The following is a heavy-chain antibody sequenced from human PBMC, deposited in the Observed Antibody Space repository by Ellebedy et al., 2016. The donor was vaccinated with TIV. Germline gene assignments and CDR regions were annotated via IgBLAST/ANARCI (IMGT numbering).Heavy chain of an antibody. D-gene: IGHD3-22*01. CDR3: VKLDSSGYYYGRLDY. Sequence: GGSLRLSCAASAFTVSANYMSWVRQPPGKGLEWVSGISAGGDNTYHVDSVKGRFTISRDNSKNTLYLQMRSLRAEDTAVYYCVKLDSSGYYYGRLDYWGQGSLVTVSS. J-gene: IGHJ4*02. V-gene: IGHV3-23*01. CDR2: ISAGGDNT. CDR1: AFTVSANY.